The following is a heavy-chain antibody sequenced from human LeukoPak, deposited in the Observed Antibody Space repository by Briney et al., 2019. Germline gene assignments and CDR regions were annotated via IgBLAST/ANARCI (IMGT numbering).Heavy chain of an antibody. CDR3: ARLVYDYVWGSYQNYMDV. CDR1: GGSFSGYY. D-gene: IGHD3-16*02. Sequence: SETLSLTCAVYGGSFSGYYWSWIRQPPGKGLEWIGSIYYSGSTYYNPSLKSRVTISVDTSKNQFSLKLSSVTAADTAVYYCARLVYDYVWGSYQNYMDVWGKGTTVTVSS. CDR2: IYYSGST. J-gene: IGHJ6*03. V-gene: IGHV4-34*01.